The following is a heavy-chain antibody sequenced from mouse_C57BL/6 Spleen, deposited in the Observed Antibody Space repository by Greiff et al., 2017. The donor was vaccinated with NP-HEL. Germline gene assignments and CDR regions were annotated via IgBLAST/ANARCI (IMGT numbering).Heavy chain of an antibody. J-gene: IGHJ3*01. V-gene: IGHV1-15*01. Sequence: QVQLQQSGAELVRPGASVTLSCKALGYTFTDYEMHWVKQTPVHGLEWIGAIDPETGGTAYNQKFKGKAILTADKSSSTAYMELRSLTSEDSAVYYCTRGGPKILTWFAYWGQGTLVTVSA. CDR1: GYTFTDYE. CDR2: IDPETGGT. CDR3: TRGGPKILTWFAY.